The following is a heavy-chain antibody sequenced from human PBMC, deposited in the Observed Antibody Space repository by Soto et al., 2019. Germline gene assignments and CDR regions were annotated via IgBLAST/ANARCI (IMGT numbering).Heavy chain of an antibody. J-gene: IGHJ3*02. V-gene: IGHV1-8*01. CDR2: MNPNSGNT. D-gene: IGHD2-15*01. CDR1: GYTFTSYD. Sequence: ASVKVSCKASGYTFTSYDINWVRQATGQGLEWMGWMNPNSGNTGYAQKFQGRVTMTGNTSISTAYMELSSLRSEDTAVYHCARVYCSGGSCYPGAFDIWGQGTMVTVSS. CDR3: ARVYCSGGSCYPGAFDI.